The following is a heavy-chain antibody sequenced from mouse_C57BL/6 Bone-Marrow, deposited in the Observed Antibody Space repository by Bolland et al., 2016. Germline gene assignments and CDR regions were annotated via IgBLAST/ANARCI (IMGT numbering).Heavy chain of an antibody. J-gene: IGHJ2*01. V-gene: IGHV1-15*01. D-gene: IGHD1-1*01. CDR3: TRYYYYGSYFDY. CDR2: PETGGT. Sequence: PETGGTAYNQKFKGKAILTADKSSSTAYMELRSLTSEDSAVYYCTRYYYYGSYFDYWGQGTT.